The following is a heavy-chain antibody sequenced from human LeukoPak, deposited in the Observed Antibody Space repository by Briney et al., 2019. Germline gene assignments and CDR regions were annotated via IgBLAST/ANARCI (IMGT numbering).Heavy chain of an antibody. D-gene: IGHD6-13*01. CDR3: ARDARGAAAADDAFDI. CDR1: GGTFSSYA. V-gene: IGHV1-69*13. Sequence: SVKVSCKASGGTFSSYAISWVRQAPGQGLEWMGGIIPIFGTANYAQKFQGRVTITADESTSTAYMELSSLRSEDTAVYYCARDARGAAAADDAFDIWGQGTMVTVSS. J-gene: IGHJ3*02. CDR2: IIPIFGTA.